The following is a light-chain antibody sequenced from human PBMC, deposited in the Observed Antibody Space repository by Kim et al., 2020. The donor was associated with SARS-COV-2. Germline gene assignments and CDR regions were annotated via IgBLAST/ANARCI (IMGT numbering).Light chain of an antibody. J-gene: IGKJ5*01. CDR2: AAS. Sequence: AAIGDRVTITCRASQGIRNDLGWYQQKPGIVPKLLMYAASSLQGWVPSRFSGSGSGTDFTLNISSLQPEDCASFYCLQDYNYPITFGQGTRLEIK. V-gene: IGKV1-6*01. CDR3: LQDYNYPIT. CDR1: QGIRND.